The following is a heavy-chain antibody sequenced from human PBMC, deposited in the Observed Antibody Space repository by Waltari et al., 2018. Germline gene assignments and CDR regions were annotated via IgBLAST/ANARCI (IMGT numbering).Heavy chain of an antibody. CDR3: ARGNGVFGVVSYYYGMDV. Sequence: QVQLQQRGAGLLKPSETLSLTCAVYGGSFSGHYWSCIRQPPGKGLEWIGEINHSGSTNYNPSLKSRVTISVDTSKNQFSLKLSSVTAADTAVYYCARGNGVFGVVSYYYGMDVWGQGTTVTVSS. CDR2: INHSGST. D-gene: IGHD3-3*01. J-gene: IGHJ6*02. CDR1: GGSFSGHY. V-gene: IGHV4-34*01.